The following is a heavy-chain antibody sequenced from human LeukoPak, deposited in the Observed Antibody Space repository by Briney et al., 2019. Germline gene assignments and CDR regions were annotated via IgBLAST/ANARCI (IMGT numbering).Heavy chain of an antibody. Sequence: ASVKVSCKASGYTFTSYGISWVRQAPGQGLEWMGWISAYNGNTNYAQKLQGRVTMTTDTSTSTAYMELRSLRSDDTAVYYCAREGPRVWFNWNLSPNWFDPWGQGTLVTVSS. CDR1: GYTFTSYG. CDR2: ISAYNGNT. J-gene: IGHJ5*02. V-gene: IGHV1-18*01. D-gene: IGHD1-20*01. CDR3: AREGPRVWFNWNLSPNWFDP.